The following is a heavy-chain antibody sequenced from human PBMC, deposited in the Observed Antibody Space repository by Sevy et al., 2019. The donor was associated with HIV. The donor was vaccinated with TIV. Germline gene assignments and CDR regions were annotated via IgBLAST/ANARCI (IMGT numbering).Heavy chain of an antibody. V-gene: IGHV3-30-3*01. CDR1: GFTFSSYA. J-gene: IGHJ5*02. CDR2: ISYDGSNK. D-gene: IGHD2-2*01. CDR3: ARDYRARYCSSTSCYGWFDP. Sequence: GGSLRLSCAASGFTFSSYAMHWVRQAPGKGLEWVAVISYDGSNKYYADSGKGRFTISRDNSKNTLYLQMNSLRAEDTAVYYCARDYRARYCSSTSCYGWFDPWGQGTLVTVSS.